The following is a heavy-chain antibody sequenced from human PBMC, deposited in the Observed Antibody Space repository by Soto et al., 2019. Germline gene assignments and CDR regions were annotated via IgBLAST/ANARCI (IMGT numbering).Heavy chain of an antibody. CDR1: GFTLTTYT. CDR3: VRERGLSSFYGMDV. D-gene: IGHD3-10*01. J-gene: IGHJ6*02. Sequence: EVQLVESGGGLGKPGGSLSLSCEASGFTLTTYTMNWVRQASGKGLEWVSSITSSSGHIYYADSVKGRFTISRDNARNSLYLQMNSLRAEDTAVYYCVRERGLSSFYGMDVWGQGTTVTVSS. CDR2: ITSSSGHI. V-gene: IGHV3-21*02.